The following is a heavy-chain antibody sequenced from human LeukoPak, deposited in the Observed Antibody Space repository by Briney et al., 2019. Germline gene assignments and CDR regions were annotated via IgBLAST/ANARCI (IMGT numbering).Heavy chain of an antibody. J-gene: IGHJ4*02. CDR2: ISAHSGNT. V-gene: IGHV1-18*01. CDR1: GYTFNTYG. Sequence: ASVKVSCKTSGYTFNTYGITWVRQAPGQGFQWMGWISAHSGNTKYAENFQGRISLTTDTSATTAYMELRSLTSDDTAVYYCARDLSSGGWTLEFDYWGQGSLVTVAS. D-gene: IGHD1-1*01. CDR3: ARDLSSGGWTLEFDY.